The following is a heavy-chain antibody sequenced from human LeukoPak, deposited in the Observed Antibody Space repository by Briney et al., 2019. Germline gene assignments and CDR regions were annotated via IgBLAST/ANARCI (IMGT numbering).Heavy chain of an antibody. CDR1: GYSISSGYY. CDR2: IYHSGST. D-gene: IGHD3-22*01. Sequence: SETLSLTCTVSGYSISSGYYWGWIRQPPGKGLEWIGSIYHSGSTYYNPSLKSRVTISVDTSKNQFSLKLSSVTAADTAVYYCARKATYYYDSSGYPVLFDYWGQGTLVTVSS. J-gene: IGHJ4*02. CDR3: ARKATYYYDSSGYPVLFDY. V-gene: IGHV4-38-2*02.